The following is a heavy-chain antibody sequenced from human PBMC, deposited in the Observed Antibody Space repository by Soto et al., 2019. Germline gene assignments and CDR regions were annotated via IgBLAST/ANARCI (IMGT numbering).Heavy chain of an antibody. CDR3: ARFGAVAGPRYYGMDV. CDR2: IIPIFGTA. V-gene: IGHV1-69*13. CDR1: GGTFSSYA. J-gene: IGHJ6*02. Sequence: ASVKVSCKASGGTFSSYAISWVRQAPGQGLEWMGGIIPIFGTANYAQKFQGRVTITADESTSTAYMELSSLRSEDTAVYYCARFGAVAGPRYYGMDVWGQGTTVTVSS. D-gene: IGHD6-19*01.